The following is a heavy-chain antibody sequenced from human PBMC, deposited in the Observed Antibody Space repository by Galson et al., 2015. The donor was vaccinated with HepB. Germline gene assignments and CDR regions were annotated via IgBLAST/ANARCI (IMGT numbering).Heavy chain of an antibody. Sequence: SLRLSCAASGFTFSSYSMNWVRQAPGKGLEWVSYISSSRSSIYYADSVKGRFTISRDNAKNSLNLQMNSLRDEDTAVYYCAGRGYSYGFDYYSGMDVWGQGTTVTVSS. CDR2: ISSSRSSI. J-gene: IGHJ6*02. D-gene: IGHD5-18*01. CDR1: GFTFSSYS. CDR3: AGRGYSYGFDYYSGMDV. V-gene: IGHV3-48*02.